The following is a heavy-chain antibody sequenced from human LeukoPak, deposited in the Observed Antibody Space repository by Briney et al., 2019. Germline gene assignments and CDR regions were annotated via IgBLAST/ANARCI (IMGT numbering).Heavy chain of an antibody. D-gene: IGHD6-6*01. Sequence: PGGSLRLSCAASGFTFSSYSMNWVRQAPGKGLEWVSSISSSSSYIYYADSVKGRFTISRDNAKNSLYLQMNSLRAEDTAVYYCARELPLKAAPRGSIDYWGQGTLVTVSS. V-gene: IGHV3-21*01. CDR3: ARELPLKAAPRGSIDY. J-gene: IGHJ4*02. CDR1: GFTFSSYS. CDR2: ISSSSSYI.